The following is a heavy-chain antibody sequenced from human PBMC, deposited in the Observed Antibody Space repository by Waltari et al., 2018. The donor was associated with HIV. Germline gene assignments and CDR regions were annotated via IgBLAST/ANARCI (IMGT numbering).Heavy chain of an antibody. CDR2: ISAHNGNT. V-gene: IGHV1-18*01. CDR1: GNNLTIYG. J-gene: IGHJ4*02. D-gene: IGHD3-22*01. Sequence: QVQLVQSGAEVKKPGASVKVSCKASGNNLTIYGFTWVRQAPGQGLEWMGWISAHNGNTNYAQKFQGRVTMTTDTSTSTAYMELRSLRSDDTAVYYCARSPPQYDSSGYYCDYWGQGTLVTVSS. CDR3: ARSPPQYDSSGYYCDY.